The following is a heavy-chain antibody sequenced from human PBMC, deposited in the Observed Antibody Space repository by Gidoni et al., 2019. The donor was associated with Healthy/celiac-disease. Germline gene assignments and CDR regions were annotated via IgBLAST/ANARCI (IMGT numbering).Heavy chain of an antibody. Sequence: QVQLQESGPGLVKPSETLSLTCTVSGGSLRSYYWSWIRQPPGKGLEWIGYIYYSGSTTYNPSLKSRVTISVDTSNNQFSLKLSSVTAADTAVYYCARGSGITIFVGPNDYWGQGTLVTVSS. CDR2: IYYSGST. D-gene: IGHD3-3*01. V-gene: IGHV4-59*01. CDR3: ARGSGITIFVGPNDY. CDR1: GGSLRSYY. J-gene: IGHJ4*02.